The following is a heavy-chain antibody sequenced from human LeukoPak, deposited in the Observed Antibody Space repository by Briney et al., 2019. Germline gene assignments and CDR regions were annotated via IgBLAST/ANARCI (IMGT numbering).Heavy chain of an antibody. CDR1: GGSISSGSYY. CDR3: ARVLRYFDWRGDGMDV. D-gene: IGHD3-9*01. J-gene: IGHJ6*02. V-gene: IGHV4-61*02. Sequence: SQTLSLTCTVSGGSISSGSYYWSWTRQPAGKGLEWIGRIYTSGSTNYNPSLKSRVTISVDTSKNQFSLKLSSVTAADTAVYYCARVLRYFDWRGDGMDVWGQGTTVTVSS. CDR2: IYTSGST.